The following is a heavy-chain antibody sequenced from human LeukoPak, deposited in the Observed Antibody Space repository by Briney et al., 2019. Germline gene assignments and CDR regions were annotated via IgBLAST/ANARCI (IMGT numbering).Heavy chain of an antibody. D-gene: IGHD4-17*01. CDR2: IYYNGNT. CDR3: ARDEGDYGDYYWFDP. J-gene: IGHJ5*02. Sequence: SETLSLTCTVSGGSISSYYWSWIRQPPGKGLEWIGYIYYNGNTNYNPSLKSRVTISVDTSKNQFSLKLRSVTAADTAVYYCARDEGDYGDYYWFDPWGQGTLVTASS. V-gene: IGHV4-59*01. CDR1: GGSISSYY.